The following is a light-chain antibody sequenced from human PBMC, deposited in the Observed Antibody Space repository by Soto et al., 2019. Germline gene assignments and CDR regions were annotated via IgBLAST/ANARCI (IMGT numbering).Light chain of an antibody. Sequence: QAVVTQPPSASGTPGQRVTISCSGSSFNIGTNYVYWYQQLPGTAPKLLIYRNNQRPSGVPDRFSGSKSGTSASLAISGLRSEDEADYYCAAWDDSLSGYVFGTGTKVTVL. CDR1: SFNIGTNY. J-gene: IGLJ1*01. CDR3: AAWDDSLSGYV. CDR2: RNN. V-gene: IGLV1-47*01.